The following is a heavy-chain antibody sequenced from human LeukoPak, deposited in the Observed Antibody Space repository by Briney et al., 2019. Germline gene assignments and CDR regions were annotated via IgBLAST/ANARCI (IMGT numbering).Heavy chain of an antibody. J-gene: IGHJ4*02. V-gene: IGHV4-34*01. CDR2: INHSGRN. CDR1: GGSFSDYY. Sequence: ASETLSLTCAVYGGSFSDYYWSWLRQPPGKGLEWIGEINHSGRNKYNPSLKSRVTISVDTSNNQFSLKLTSVTAADTAVYYCARQDHIMVVIPLDWGQGTLVTVSS. D-gene: IGHD2-21*01. CDR3: ARQDHIMVVIPLD.